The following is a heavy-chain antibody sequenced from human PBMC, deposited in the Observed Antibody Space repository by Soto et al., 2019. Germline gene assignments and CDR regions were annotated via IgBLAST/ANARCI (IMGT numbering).Heavy chain of an antibody. J-gene: IGHJ5*02. D-gene: IGHD5-12*01. CDR1: GFTVSSNY. CDR3: ARVGNPEVRFRHIGPLDS. CDR2: IYSGGST. Sequence: PGGSLRLSCAASGFTVSSNYMSWVRQAPGKGLEWVSVIYSGGSTYYADSVKGRFTISRDNSKNTLYLQMNSLRAEDTAVYYCARVGNPEVRFRHIGPLDSWGQGPLVTVYS. V-gene: IGHV3-53*01.